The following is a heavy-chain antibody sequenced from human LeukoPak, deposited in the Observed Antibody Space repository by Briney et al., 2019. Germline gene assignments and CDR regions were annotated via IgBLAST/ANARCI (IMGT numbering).Heavy chain of an antibody. CDR1: GFTFSSYA. CDR3: AKDTHIVVVTASTFDY. V-gene: IGHV3-23*01. CDR2: ISGSGGST. D-gene: IGHD2-21*02. J-gene: IGHJ4*02. Sequence: GGSLRLSWAASGFTFSSYAMSWVRQAPGKGLEWVSAISGSGGSTYYADSVKGRFTISRDNSKNTLYLQMNSLRAEDTAVYYCAKDTHIVVVTASTFDYWGQGTLVTVSS.